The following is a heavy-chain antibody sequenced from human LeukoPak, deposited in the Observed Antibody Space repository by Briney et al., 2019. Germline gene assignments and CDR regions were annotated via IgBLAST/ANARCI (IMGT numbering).Heavy chain of an antibody. V-gene: IGHV3-48*03. Sequence: GGSLRLSRTGYGFSLSAYEFNWVRQAPGKGLEWISYINTGVGSAYYAGSVKGRFTISRDDANSAVHLEMNSLRDEDTAIYYCARETLGCGGDCFDYWGQGALVTVST. D-gene: IGHD2-21*01. CDR2: INTGVGSA. CDR3: ARETLGCGGDCFDY. J-gene: IGHJ4*02. CDR1: GFSLSAYE.